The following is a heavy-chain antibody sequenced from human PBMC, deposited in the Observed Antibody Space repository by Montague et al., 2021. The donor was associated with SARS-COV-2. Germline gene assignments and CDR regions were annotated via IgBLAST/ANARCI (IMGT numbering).Heavy chain of an antibody. CDR3: ARSGDPGTTVTYLY. Sequence: SETLSTCTFSGGSILPLVNFWGWIRQPPGKVLSWIGSISYTGSTYHNTCIKSRVTMSVDTSKNQFSLKLNSVTAADTAVYYCARSGDPGTTVTYLYWGQGTLVTVSS. CDR1: GGSILPLVNF. J-gene: IGHJ4*02. V-gene: IGHV4-39*07. D-gene: IGHD4-11*01. CDR2: ISYTGST.